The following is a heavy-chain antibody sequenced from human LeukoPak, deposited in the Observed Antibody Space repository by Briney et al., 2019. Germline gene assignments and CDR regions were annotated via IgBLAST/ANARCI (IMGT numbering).Heavy chain of an antibody. CDR1: GFPFSSYS. D-gene: IGHD4-23*01. Sequence: QAGGSRRLSCAASGFPFSSYSMNWVRQAPGKGRGWVQSISSSSGTIYYADSVKGRFTISRDNAKNSLYLQMNSLRAEDTAVYYCAADYGGKHQPLGINDYWGQGTLVTVSS. V-gene: IGHV3-48*04. CDR3: AADYGGKHQPLGINDY. CDR2: ISSSSGTI. J-gene: IGHJ4*02.